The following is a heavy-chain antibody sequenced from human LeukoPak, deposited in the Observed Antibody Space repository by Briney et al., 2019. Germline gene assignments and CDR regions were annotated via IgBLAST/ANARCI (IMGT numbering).Heavy chain of an antibody. J-gene: IGHJ4*02. V-gene: IGHV3-9*01. CDR1: GFTFDDYA. D-gene: IGHD1-26*01. CDR2: ISWNSGTI. Sequence: GGSLRLSCAASGFTFDDYALHWVRQAPGKGLEWVSGISWNSGTIGYADSVKGRFTISRDNAKNSLYLQMNSLRAEDTALYYCAKGHSGSYLDFWGQGTLVTVSS. CDR3: AKGHSGSYLDF.